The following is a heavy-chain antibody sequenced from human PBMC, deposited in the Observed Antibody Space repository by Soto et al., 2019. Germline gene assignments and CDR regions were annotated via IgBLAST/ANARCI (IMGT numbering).Heavy chain of an antibody. Sequence: SETLSLTCTVSGGSISSYYWSWIRQPPGKGLEWIGYIYYSGSTNYNPSLKSRVTISVDTSKNQFSLKLSSVTAADTAVYYCARDRYSGSYGWFDPWGQGTLVTVS. V-gene: IGHV4-59*01. D-gene: IGHD1-26*01. CDR2: IYYSGST. CDR1: GGSISSYY. CDR3: ARDRYSGSYGWFDP. J-gene: IGHJ5*02.